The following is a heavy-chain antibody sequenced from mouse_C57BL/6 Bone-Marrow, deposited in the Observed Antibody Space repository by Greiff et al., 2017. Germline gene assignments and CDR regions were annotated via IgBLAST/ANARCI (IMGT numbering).Heavy chain of an antibody. J-gene: IGHJ3*01. CDR2: IWGVGST. V-gene: IGHV2-6*01. CDR3: ASLGYRFAD. CDR1: GFSLTSYG. Sequence: QVQLKQSGPGLVAPSQSLSITCTVSGFSLTSYGVDWVRQSPGKGLEWLGVIWGVGSTNFISALKSRLSISKDNSKSQVFLKMNSLQTDDTSMYYCASLGYRFADWGQGTLVTFSA. D-gene: IGHD2-2*01.